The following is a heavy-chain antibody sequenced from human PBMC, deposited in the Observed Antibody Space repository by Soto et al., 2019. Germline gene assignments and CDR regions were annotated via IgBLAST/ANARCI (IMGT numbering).Heavy chain of an antibody. J-gene: IGHJ4*02. CDR1: GGTFSSYA. V-gene: IGHV1-69*01. CDR3: ARAVYRRPGQLVQDYFDY. D-gene: IGHD6-13*01. CDR2: IIPIFGTA. Sequence: QVQLVQSGAEVKKPGSSVKVSCKASGGTFSSYAISWVRQAPGQGLEWMGGIIPIFGTANYAQKFQGRVTITADESTSTAYMELSSLRSEDTAVYYCARAVYRRPGQLVQDYFDYWGQGTLVTVSS.